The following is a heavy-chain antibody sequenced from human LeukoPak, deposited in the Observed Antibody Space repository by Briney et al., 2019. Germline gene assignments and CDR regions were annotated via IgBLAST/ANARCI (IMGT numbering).Heavy chain of an antibody. Sequence: GGSLRLSCAASGFTFSSYGIHWVRQAPGKGLEWVSVIWYDGSNKYYADSVKGRFTISRDNSKNTLYLQMNSLRAEDTAVYYCASSYYYDSIGMDVWGQGTTVTVSS. CDR1: GFTFSSYG. CDR2: IWYDGSNK. V-gene: IGHV3-33*01. J-gene: IGHJ6*02. D-gene: IGHD3-22*01. CDR3: ASSYYYDSIGMDV.